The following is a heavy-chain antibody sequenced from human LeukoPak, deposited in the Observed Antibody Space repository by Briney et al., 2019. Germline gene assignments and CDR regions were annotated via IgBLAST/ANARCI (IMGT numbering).Heavy chain of an antibody. V-gene: IGHV1-69-2*01. D-gene: IGHD6-19*01. CDR2: VDPEDGET. Sequence: ASVKVSCKASGYTFTGYYMHWVQQAPGKGLEWMGLVDPEDGETIYAEKFQGRVTITADTSTDTAYMELSSLRSEDTAVYYCATSSDGSGLDYWGQGTLVTVSS. J-gene: IGHJ4*02. CDR1: GYTFTGYY. CDR3: ATSSDGSGLDY.